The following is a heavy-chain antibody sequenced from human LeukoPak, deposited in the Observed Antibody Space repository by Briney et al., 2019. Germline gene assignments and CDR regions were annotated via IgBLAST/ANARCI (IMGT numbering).Heavy chain of an antibody. V-gene: IGHV3-64D*06. CDR2: ISGDGLTT. Sequence: GGSLRLSCAASGFTFSSYAMHWVRQAPGKGLEFVSSISGDGLTTYYSDSVKGRFTISRDNSDKVVYLQVSGLRTDDTASYFCVKLTSGSSSYPFWGQGTLVTVPS. CDR3: VKLTSGSSSYPF. CDR1: GFTFSSYA. D-gene: IGHD1-26*01. J-gene: IGHJ4*02.